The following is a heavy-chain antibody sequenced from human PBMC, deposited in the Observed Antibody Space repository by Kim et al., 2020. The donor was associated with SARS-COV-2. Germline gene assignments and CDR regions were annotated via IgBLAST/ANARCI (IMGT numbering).Heavy chain of an antibody. CDR1: GFTFDDYA. V-gene: IGHV3-9*01. D-gene: IGHD6-13*01. CDR3: AKANSSSGSYYFDY. J-gene: IGHJ4*02. CDR2: ISWNSGSI. Sequence: GGSLRLSCAASGFTFDDYAMHWVRQAPGKGLEWVSGISWNSGSIGYADSVKGRFTISRDNAKNSLYLQMNSLRAEDTALYYCAKANSSSGSYYFDYWGQG.